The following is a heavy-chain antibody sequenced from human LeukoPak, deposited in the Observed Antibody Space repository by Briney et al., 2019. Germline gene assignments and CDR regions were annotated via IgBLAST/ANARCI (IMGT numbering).Heavy chain of an antibody. CDR1: GFTFSSYA. CDR3: AKGVAARPFLNYFDY. J-gene: IGHJ4*02. CDR2: ISGSGGST. Sequence: PGGSLRLSCAASGFTFSSYAMSWVRQAPGKGLEWVSAISGSGGSTYYADSVKGRFTISRDNSKNTLYLQMNSLRAEDTAVYYCAKGVAARPFLNYFDYWGQGTLVTVSS. D-gene: IGHD6-6*01. V-gene: IGHV3-23*01.